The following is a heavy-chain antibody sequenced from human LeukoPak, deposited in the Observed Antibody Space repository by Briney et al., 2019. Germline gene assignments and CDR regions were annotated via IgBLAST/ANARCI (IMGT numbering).Heavy chain of an antibody. CDR2: ISTTGDT. D-gene: IGHD1-14*01. J-gene: IGHJ4*02. V-gene: IGHV3-13*01. CDR3: AKPARTDYTDY. Sequence: GGSLRLSCAASGFTFSSHDMHWVRQVTGKGLEWVSAISTTGDTYYPVSVKGRFTISRENAKNSLYLQMNSLRVGDTAVYYCAKPARTDYTDYWGQGTLVTVSS. CDR1: GFTFSSHD.